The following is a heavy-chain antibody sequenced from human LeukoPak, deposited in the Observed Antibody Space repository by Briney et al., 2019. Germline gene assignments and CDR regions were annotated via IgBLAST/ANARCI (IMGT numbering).Heavy chain of an antibody. CDR1: GFSFSSNS. D-gene: IGHD3-22*01. Sequence: PGGSLRLSCAASGFSFSSNSMNWVRQAPGKGLEWVSSISSSGYIYYADSVKGRFTISRDNARNSLYLQMNSLRAEDTAVYYCARARDSSGYWRDWGQGTLVTVSS. J-gene: IGHJ4*02. V-gene: IGHV3-21*01. CDR3: ARARDSSGYWRD. CDR2: ISSSGYI.